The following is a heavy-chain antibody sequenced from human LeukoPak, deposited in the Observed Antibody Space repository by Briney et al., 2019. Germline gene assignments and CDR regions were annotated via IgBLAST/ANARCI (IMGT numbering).Heavy chain of an antibody. Sequence: PGGSLRLSCAASGFTFSSYAMHWVRQAPGKGLEWVSVIWYDGSNQYYANSVKGRFTISRDVSKSTLYLQMNSLRAEDTAIYYCARDSGTGYLDYWGQGTLVTVSS. CDR1: GFTFSSYA. V-gene: IGHV3-33*08. CDR2: IWYDGSNQ. D-gene: IGHD1-1*01. CDR3: ARDSGTGYLDY. J-gene: IGHJ4*02.